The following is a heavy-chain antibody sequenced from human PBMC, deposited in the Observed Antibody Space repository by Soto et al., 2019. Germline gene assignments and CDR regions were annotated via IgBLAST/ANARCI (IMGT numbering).Heavy chain of an antibody. CDR1: GGSISSYY. CDR2: IYYRGST. J-gene: IGHJ6*03. D-gene: IGHD6-13*01. V-gene: IGHV4-59*08. Sequence: SETLSLTCTVSGGSISSYYWSWIRQPPWKGLEWIGYIYYRGSTNYNPSLKSRVTISVDTSKNQFSLKLSSVTAADTAVYYCARRAAAGTRGGGYMDVWGKGTTVTVSS. CDR3: ARRAAAGTRGGGYMDV.